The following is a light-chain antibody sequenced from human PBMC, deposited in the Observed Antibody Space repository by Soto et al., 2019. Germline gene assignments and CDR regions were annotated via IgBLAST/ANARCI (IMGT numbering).Light chain of an antibody. CDR2: AAS. V-gene: IGKV1-12*01. Sequence: DIQMTQSPSSVSASVGDRVTLTCRASQGINSWLAGYQQKPGKAPTVLIYAASTLQRGVPSKFSGSGSWTDFTLTISSLQPEEFATYYGHQANSFPRTFGQGTKVVLK. J-gene: IGKJ1*01. CDR1: QGINSW. CDR3: HQANSFPRT.